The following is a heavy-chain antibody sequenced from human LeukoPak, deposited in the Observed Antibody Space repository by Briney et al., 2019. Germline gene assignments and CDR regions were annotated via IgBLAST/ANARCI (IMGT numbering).Heavy chain of an antibody. V-gene: IGHV4-31*03. D-gene: IGHD3-22*01. CDR3: ARGYYYDSSGQLFDY. CDR1: GGSISSGGYY. CDR2: IYYSGST. Sequence: SETLSLTCTVSGGSISSGGYYWSWIRQHPGKGLEWIGYIYYSGSTYYNPSLKSRVTRSVDTSKNQFSLKLISVTAADTAVYYCARGYYYDSSGQLFDYWGQGTLVTVSS. J-gene: IGHJ4*02.